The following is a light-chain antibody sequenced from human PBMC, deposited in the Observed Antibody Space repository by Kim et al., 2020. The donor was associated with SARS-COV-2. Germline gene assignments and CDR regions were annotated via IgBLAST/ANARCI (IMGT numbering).Light chain of an antibody. CDR1: QTVASNY. CDR3: QQYGSSPLT. J-gene: IGKJ4*01. Sequence: EIVLTQSPGTLSLSPGGRATLSCRASQTVASNYLAWYQQKPGQAPRLLIYGASSGAADIPDRFSGSGSGTDFTLTINRLEPEDSAVYYCQQYGSSPLTFGRDQGGYQT. CDR2: GAS. V-gene: IGKV3-20*01.